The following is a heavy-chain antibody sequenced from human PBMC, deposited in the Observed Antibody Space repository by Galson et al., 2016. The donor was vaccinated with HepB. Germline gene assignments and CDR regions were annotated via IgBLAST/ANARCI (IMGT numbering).Heavy chain of an antibody. V-gene: IGHV1-18*01. CDR1: GYTFTDYG. Sequence: SCKASGYTFTDYGISWVRQAPGQGLEWMAWISGYKGYTKYAQKVQDRVTLSTDTSTSTAFMELGSLRSDDTAVYYCARSAYFKEWLDPWGQGTPVTVSS. CDR3: ARSAYFKEWLDP. D-gene: IGHD2/OR15-2a*01. CDR2: ISGYKGYT. J-gene: IGHJ5*02.